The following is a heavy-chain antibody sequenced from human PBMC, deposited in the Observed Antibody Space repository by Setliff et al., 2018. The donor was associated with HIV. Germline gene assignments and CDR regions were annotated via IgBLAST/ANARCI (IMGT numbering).Heavy chain of an antibody. CDR1: GGSITSGGYN. D-gene: IGHD3-10*01. V-gene: IGHV4-31*01. J-gene: IGHJ4*02. Sequence: PSETLSLTCTVSGGSITSGGYNWIWIRQHPEKGLEWIGYVDFGFRRYYNPSLKSQVIISVYTPKNQFSLTFNSVPAADTAVYYCATDRGGRYLDYWGQGAPVTVSS. CDR3: ATDRGGRYLDY. CDR2: VDFGFRR.